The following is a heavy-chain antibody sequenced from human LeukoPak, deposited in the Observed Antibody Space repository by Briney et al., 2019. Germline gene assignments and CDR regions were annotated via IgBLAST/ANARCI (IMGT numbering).Heavy chain of an antibody. Sequence: SETLSLTCTVSGGSISSSSFYWGWIRQPPGKGLEWIGSISYSGITYYNPSLKSRLTISVDTSKKQFSLKLSSVTAADTAVYYCARVRWGSSSWYQVWDVWGKGTTVTVSS. V-gene: IGHV4-39*07. CDR3: ARVRWGSSSWYQVWDV. D-gene: IGHD6-13*01. J-gene: IGHJ6*04. CDR2: ISYSGIT. CDR1: GGSISSSSFY.